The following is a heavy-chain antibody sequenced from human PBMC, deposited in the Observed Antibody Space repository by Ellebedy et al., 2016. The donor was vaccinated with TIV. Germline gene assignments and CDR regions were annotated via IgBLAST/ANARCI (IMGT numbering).Heavy chain of an antibody. CDR3: ARDLTAMVTVTY. D-gene: IGHD5-18*01. CDR2: ISPYDGNT. V-gene: IGHV1-18*01. Sequence: AASVKVSCKVSGYTLTELSMHWVRQAPGQGLEWMGRISPYDGNTNYAQKLQGRVTMTTDTSTNTAYLELGSLRSDDTAVYYCARDLTAMVTVTYWGQGTLVTVSS. J-gene: IGHJ4*02. CDR1: GYTLTELS.